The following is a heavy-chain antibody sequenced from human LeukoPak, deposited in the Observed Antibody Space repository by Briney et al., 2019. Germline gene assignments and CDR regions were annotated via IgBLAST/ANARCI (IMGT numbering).Heavy chain of an antibody. CDR3: ASMAPLCSGGSCPHGNWFDP. CDR2: IIPIFGTA. CDR1: GGTFSSYA. J-gene: IGHJ5*02. D-gene: IGHD2-15*01. V-gene: IGHV1-69*13. Sequence: ASVKVSCKASGGTFSSYAISWVRQAPGQGLEWMGGIIPIFGTANYAQKFQGRVTITADESTSTAYMGLSSLRSEDTAVYYCASMAPLCSGGSCPHGNWFDPWGQGTLVTVPS.